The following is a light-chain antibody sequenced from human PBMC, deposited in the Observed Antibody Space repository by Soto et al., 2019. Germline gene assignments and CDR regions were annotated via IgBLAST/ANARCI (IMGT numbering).Light chain of an antibody. CDR3: QQYDSLLYT. V-gene: IGKV1-33*01. Sequence: DIQMTQSPSSLSASVGDRVTLTCQASQDIRYFLNWYQQKPGKAPKLLIYDASNLEIGVPSRFSGGGSGTEFTFTITSLQPEDVATYYCQQYDSLLYTFGQGTKVEIK. CDR2: DAS. J-gene: IGKJ2*01. CDR1: QDIRYF.